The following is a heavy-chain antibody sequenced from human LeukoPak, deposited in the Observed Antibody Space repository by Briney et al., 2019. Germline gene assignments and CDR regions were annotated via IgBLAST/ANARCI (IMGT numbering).Heavy chain of an antibody. CDR2: IHYSGST. J-gene: IGHJ5*02. CDR1: GGSIRNYY. CDR3: ARDLPIVGATSGWFDP. Sequence: SETLSLTCIVSGGSIRNYYWNWIRQSPGKGLEWIGFIHYSGSTYYRPTLKSRVTMSVDTSKNQFSLKLSSVTAADTAVYYCARDLPIVGATSGWFDPWGQGTLVTVSS. V-gene: IGHV4-59*12. D-gene: IGHD1-26*01.